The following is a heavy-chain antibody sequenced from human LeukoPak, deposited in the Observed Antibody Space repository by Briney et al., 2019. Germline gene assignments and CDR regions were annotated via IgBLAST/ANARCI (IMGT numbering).Heavy chain of an antibody. CDR3: ARDYYDSSGYYPATFDY. Sequence: GGSLRLSCAASGFTFSSYAMSWVRQAPGKGLEWVSYISSSGSTIYYADSVKGRFTISRDNAKNSLYLQMNSLRAEDTAVYYCARDYYDSSGYYPATFDYWGQGTLVTVSS. CDR2: ISSSGSTI. CDR1: GFTFSSYA. V-gene: IGHV3-48*04. J-gene: IGHJ4*02. D-gene: IGHD3-22*01.